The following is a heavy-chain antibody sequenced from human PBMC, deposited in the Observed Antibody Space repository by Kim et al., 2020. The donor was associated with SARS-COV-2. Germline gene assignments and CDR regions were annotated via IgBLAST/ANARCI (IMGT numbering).Heavy chain of an antibody. V-gene: IGHV7-4-1*02. CDR1: GYDFSAYA. J-gene: IGHJ4*02. Sequence: ASVKVSCRSSGYDFSAYAINWVRQAPGQGLEWMGWINTNTGNPAYAQGFTGQFVFSLDSSVRTTYLQIINLKADDTAVYYCARNRYGGNFPFDYWGRGTLVTVSS. CDR3: ARNRYGGNFPFDY. CDR2: INTNTGNP. D-gene: IGHD2-21*02.